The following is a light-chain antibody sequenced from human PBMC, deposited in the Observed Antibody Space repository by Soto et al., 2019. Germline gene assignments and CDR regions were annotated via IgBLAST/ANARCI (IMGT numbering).Light chain of an antibody. Sequence: IVLTQSPGTLSLSPGDRVTRSCRASQSVNTKLAWYQQKPGQAPTLLMSGAPNRASGVPVRFSGSGSGTDFTLTISRLEPEDFALYYCQQYGGSPITFGLGTRLEI. V-gene: IGKV3-20*01. CDR1: QSVNTK. CDR3: QQYGGSPIT. CDR2: GAP. J-gene: IGKJ5*01.